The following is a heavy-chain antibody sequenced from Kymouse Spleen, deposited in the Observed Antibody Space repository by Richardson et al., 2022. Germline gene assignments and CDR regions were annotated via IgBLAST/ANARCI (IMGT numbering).Heavy chain of an antibody. Sequence: EVQLVESGGGLVQPGRSLRLSCAASGFTFDDYAMHWVRQAPGKGLEWVSGISWNSGSIGYADSVKGRFTISRDNAKNSLYLQMNSLRAEDTALYYCAKDADSSGWYGNYYYYGMDVWGQGTTVTVSS. J-gene: IGHJ6*02. V-gene: IGHV3-9*01. CDR1: GFTFDDYA. CDR2: ISWNSGSI. D-gene: IGHD6-19*01. CDR3: AKDADSSGWYGNYYYYGMDV.